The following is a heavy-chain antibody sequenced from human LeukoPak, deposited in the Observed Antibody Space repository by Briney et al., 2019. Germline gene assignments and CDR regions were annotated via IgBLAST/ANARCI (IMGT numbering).Heavy chain of an antibody. Sequence: SETLSLTCAVSGGSIRSSNHYWGWIRQPPGKGLEWIGSIYYSGSIYYNPSLKSRVTISVDTSKNQFSLKLSSVTAADTAGYYCARQILFHSERWLQFFDYWGQGILVTVSS. CDR2: IYYSGSI. CDR3: ARQILFHSERWLQFFDY. CDR1: GGSIRSSNHY. D-gene: IGHD5-24*01. J-gene: IGHJ4*02. V-gene: IGHV4-39*01.